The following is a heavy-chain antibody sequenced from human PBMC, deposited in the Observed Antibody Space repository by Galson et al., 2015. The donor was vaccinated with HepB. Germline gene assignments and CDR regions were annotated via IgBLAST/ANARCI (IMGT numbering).Heavy chain of an antibody. V-gene: IGHV3-30-3*01. D-gene: IGHD4-11*01. CDR3: VKVYSSPGHFDY. CDR2: ISHDGSKK. Sequence: SLRLSCAASGFTFSSYAIHWVRQAPGKGLEWVAIISHDGSKKYYSDSVKGRFTISRDNSKNTLYLQMNSLRAEDSALYYCVKVYSSPGHFDYWGQGTLVTVSS. CDR1: GFTFSSYA. J-gene: IGHJ4*02.